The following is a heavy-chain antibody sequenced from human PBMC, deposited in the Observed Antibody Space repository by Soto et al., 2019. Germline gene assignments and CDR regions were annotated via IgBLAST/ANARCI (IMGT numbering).Heavy chain of an antibody. V-gene: IGHV1-2*02. D-gene: IGHD3-10*01. CDR2: INPNSGGT. J-gene: IGHJ4*02. Sequence: GASVKVSCKASGYTFTGYYMHWVRQAPGQGLEWMGWINPNSGGTNYAQKFQGRVTMTRDTSISTAYMELSRLRSDDTAVYYCARIPIRGNLLGVFDYWGQGTLVTVYS. CDR1: GYTFTGYY. CDR3: ARIPIRGNLLGVFDY.